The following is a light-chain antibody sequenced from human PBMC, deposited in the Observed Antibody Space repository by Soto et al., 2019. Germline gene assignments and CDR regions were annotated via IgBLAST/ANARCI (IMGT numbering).Light chain of an antibody. V-gene: IGLV1-47*01. CDR1: SSNIGSNY. Sequence: QSALTQPPSASGTPGQRVTISCSGSSSNIGSNYVYWYQQLPGTAPKLLIYRNNQRPSGVPDRFSGSKSGTSASLAISGLRSEDEADYYCAVWDDSLSGLYVFGTGTKVTVL. CDR3: AVWDDSLSGLYV. J-gene: IGLJ1*01. CDR2: RNN.